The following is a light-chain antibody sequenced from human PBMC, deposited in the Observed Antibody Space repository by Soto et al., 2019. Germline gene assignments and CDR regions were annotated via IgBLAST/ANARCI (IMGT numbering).Light chain of an antibody. V-gene: IGKV1-5*03. J-gene: IGKJ1*01. CDR1: QTISSW. CDR2: KAS. Sequence: DIQMTQSPSTLSGSVGDRVTITCRAIQTISSWLAWYQQKPGKAPKLLIYKASTLKSGVPSRFSGSGSGTEFTLTISSLQPDDFATYYCQHYNRYSEAFGQGTKVDIK. CDR3: QHYNRYSEA.